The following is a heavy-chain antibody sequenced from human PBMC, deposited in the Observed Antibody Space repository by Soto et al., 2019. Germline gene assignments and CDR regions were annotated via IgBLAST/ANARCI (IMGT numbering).Heavy chain of an antibody. Sequence: QVQLVQSGAEVKKPGASVKVSCKASGYTFTSYGISWVRQAPGQGLEWMGWISAYNGNTKYAQKLQGRVTMTTDKSTSTAHMELRSLRSVATAVESCARDLAVALIDYWGQGPLVTVSS. CDR3: ARDLAVALIDY. CDR2: ISAYNGNT. V-gene: IGHV1-18*01. D-gene: IGHD6-19*01. CDR1: GYTFTSYG. J-gene: IGHJ4*02.